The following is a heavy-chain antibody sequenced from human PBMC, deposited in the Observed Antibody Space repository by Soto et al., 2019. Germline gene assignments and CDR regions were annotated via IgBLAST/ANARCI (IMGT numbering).Heavy chain of an antibody. CDR3: ASFFPPWELDAFDI. V-gene: IGHV3-21*01. D-gene: IGHD1-26*01. CDR2: ISSSSSYI. J-gene: IGHJ3*02. Sequence: GGSLRLSCAASGFTFSSYSMNWVRQAPGKGLEWVSSISSSSSYIYYADSVKGRFTISRDNAKNSLYLQMNSLRAEDTAVYYCASFFPPWELDAFDIWGQGTMVTVSS. CDR1: GFTFSSYS.